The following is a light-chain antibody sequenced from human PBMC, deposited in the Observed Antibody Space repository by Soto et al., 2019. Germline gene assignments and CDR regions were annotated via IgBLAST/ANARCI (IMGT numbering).Light chain of an antibody. J-gene: IGKJ5*01. CDR3: QQYGSSRIT. Sequence: EIVLTQAPGTLSLSPVERATLSCMASQSVSSSYLAWYQQKPGQAPRLLIYGASSRATGIPDRFSGSGSGTDFNLTISRLEPEDFAVYYCQQYGSSRITFGQGTRLEIK. CDR1: QSVSSSY. V-gene: IGKV3-20*01. CDR2: GAS.